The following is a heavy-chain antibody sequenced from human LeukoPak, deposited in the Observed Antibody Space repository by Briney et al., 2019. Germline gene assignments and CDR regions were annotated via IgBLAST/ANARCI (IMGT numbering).Heavy chain of an antibody. CDR3: AANYDDILTGYYPIDY. J-gene: IGHJ4*02. CDR1: GFTFRDYT. CDR2: IRSNPYGGTT. Sequence: GGSLRLSCTASGFTFRDYTMSWVRQAPGKGLEWVGFIRSNPYGGTTEYAASVKGRFTISRDDSKSIAYLQMNSLRAEDTAVYYCAANYDDILTGYYPIDYWGQGTLVTVSS. V-gene: IGHV3-49*04. D-gene: IGHD3-9*01.